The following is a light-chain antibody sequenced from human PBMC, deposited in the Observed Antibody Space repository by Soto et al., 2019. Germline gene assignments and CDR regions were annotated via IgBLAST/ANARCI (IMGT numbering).Light chain of an antibody. V-gene: IGLV2-14*03. CDR2: DVS. CDR3: SSYTSSSTRV. CDR1: SSDVGGYNY. Sequence: QSALTQPAAVSGSPGQSITISCTGTSSDVGGYNYVSWYQHHPGKAPKLMIYDVSNRPSGVSNRFSGSKSGNTASLTISGLQAEDEADYYCSSYTSSSTRVFGGGTKLTFL. J-gene: IGLJ2*01.